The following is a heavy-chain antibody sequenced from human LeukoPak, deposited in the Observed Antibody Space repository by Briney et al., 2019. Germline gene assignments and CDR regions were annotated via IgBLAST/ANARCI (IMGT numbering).Heavy chain of an antibody. D-gene: IGHD3-10*01. CDR2: MNPNSGNT. J-gene: IGHJ6*03. V-gene: IGHV1-8*03. Sequence: ASVKVSCKASGYTFTSYDVNWVRQATGQGLEWMGWMNPNSGNTGYAQKFQGRVTITRNTSISTAYMELSSLRSEDTAVYYCARAAPGSGSYFYYMDVWGKGTTVTVSS. CDR3: ARAAPGSGSYFYYMDV. CDR1: GYTFTSYD.